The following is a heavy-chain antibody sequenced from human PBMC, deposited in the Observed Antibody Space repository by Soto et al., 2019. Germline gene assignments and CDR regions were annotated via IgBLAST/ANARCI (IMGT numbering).Heavy chain of an antibody. D-gene: IGHD3-3*01. V-gene: IGHV3-66*01. Sequence: PGGSLRLSCAASGFTVSSNYMSWVRQAPGEGLEWVSVIYSGGSTYYADSVKGRFTISRDNSKNTLYLQMNSLRAEDTAVYYCARDSSIFGVGAFDIWGQGTMVTVSS. CDR1: GFTVSSNY. J-gene: IGHJ3*02. CDR2: IYSGGST. CDR3: ARDSSIFGVGAFDI.